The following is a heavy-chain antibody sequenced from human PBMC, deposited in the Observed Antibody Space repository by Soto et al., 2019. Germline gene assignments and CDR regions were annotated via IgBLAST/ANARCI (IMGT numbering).Heavy chain of an antibody. CDR1: GDSFNDYY. CDR3: ARESGGATATLDYYYFYMDV. CDR2: INPNGGAT. J-gene: IGHJ6*03. Sequence: ASVKVSCKTSGDSFNDYYIHWVRQAPGQGLEWMGWINPNGGATKYAQKFQGRVTVTRDTSIRTVYMELSSLRSDDTAVYYCARESGGATATLDYYYFYMDVWGKGTTFTVSS. D-gene: IGHD5-12*01. V-gene: IGHV1-2*02.